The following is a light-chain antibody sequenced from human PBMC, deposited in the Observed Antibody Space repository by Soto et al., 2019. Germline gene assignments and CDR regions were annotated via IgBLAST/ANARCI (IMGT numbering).Light chain of an antibody. V-gene: IGLV6-57*01. Sequence: NFMLTQPHSVSESPGKTVTISCTRSSGSIASNYVQWYQQRPGSSPTTVIYDDNQRPSGVPDRFSGSIDSSSNSASLTISGLKTEDEADYYCQSYDSSNPVVFGGGTKADRP. CDR3: QSYDSSNPVV. CDR2: DDN. J-gene: IGLJ2*01. CDR1: SGSIASNY.